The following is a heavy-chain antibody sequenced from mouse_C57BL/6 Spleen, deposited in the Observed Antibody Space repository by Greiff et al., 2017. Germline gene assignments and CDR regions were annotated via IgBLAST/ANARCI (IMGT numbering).Heavy chain of an antibody. CDR1: GYTLTSYW. CDR3: AKRGSSGYVGFAY. J-gene: IGHJ3*01. V-gene: IGHV1-50*01. CDR2: IDPSDSYT. Sequence: QVQLQQPGAELVKPGASVKLSCKASGYTLTSYWMQWVKQRPGQGLEWIGEIDPSDSYTNYNQKFKGKATLTVDTSSSTAYMQLSSLTSEDSAVYYCAKRGSSGYVGFAYWGQGTLVTVSA. D-gene: IGHD3-2*02.